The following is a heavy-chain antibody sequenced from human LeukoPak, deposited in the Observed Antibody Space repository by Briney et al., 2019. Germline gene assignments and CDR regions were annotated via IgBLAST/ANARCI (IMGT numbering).Heavy chain of an antibody. J-gene: IGHJ4*02. D-gene: IGHD6-25*01. CDR2: INNDGSNT. V-gene: IGHV3-74*01. CDR3: ARSRNGSFDY. CDR1: GFTFSYYW. Sequence: PGGSLRLSCGASGFTFSYYWMHWVRQAPGKGLVWVSRINNDGSNTNYADSVKGRFTISRDNAKNTLYLRMNSLRADDTALYYCARSRNGSFDYWGQGTLVTVSS.